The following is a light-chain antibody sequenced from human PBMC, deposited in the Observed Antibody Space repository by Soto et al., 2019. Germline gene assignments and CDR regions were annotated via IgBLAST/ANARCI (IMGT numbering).Light chain of an antibody. V-gene: IGKV3-15*01. CDR3: QQYNNWPPEIT. J-gene: IGKJ3*01. CDR2: GAS. CDR1: QSVSSN. Sequence: EIVMTQSPATLSVSPGERTTLSCRASQSVSSNLACYQQKPGQAPRLLIYGASTRATGIPARFSGSGSGTEFTLTISSLQSEDFAVYYCQQYNNWPPEITFGPGAKVDIK.